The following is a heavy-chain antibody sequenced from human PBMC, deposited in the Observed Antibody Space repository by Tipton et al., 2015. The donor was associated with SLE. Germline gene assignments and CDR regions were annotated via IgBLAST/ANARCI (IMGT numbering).Heavy chain of an antibody. V-gene: IGHV4-59*01. J-gene: IGHJ6*02. CDR1: GDSITSYY. D-gene: IGHD1/OR15-1a*01. CDR3: ARGPGTSTVTMRWHPADAHTPPPLYGHGMDV. CDR2: VSNIGRT. Sequence: GLVKPSETLSLTCSVSGDSITSYYWNWIRQPPGKGLEWIGFVSNIGRTSYNPSLNSRVAMSLDPSKNHFSLKLNSLTAADTAVYYCARGPGTSTVTMRWHPADAHTPPPLYGHGMDVWGQGTTVIVSS.